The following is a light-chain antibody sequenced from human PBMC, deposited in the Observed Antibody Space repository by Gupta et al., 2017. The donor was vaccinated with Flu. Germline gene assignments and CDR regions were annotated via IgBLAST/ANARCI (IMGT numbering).Light chain of an antibody. CDR3: QSYDNSLNVV. CDR1: SSNIGGGYD. CDR2: GSS. Sequence: QSVLTQPPSVSGAPGPMVAISCTGSSSNIGGGYDVHWYQQVPGRAPKLLIYGSSNRPSGVPDRFSGSRSGTSASLAITGLQADDEAHYFCQSYDNSLNVVFGGGTKLTVL. V-gene: IGLV1-40*01. J-gene: IGLJ2*01.